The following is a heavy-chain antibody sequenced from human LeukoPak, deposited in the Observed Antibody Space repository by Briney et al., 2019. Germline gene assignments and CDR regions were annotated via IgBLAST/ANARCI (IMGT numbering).Heavy chain of an antibody. J-gene: IGHJ4*02. CDR1: GFTFSSYG. CDR2: IPYDGSNK. Sequence: PGGSLRLSCAASGFTFSSYGMHWVRQAPGKGLEWVAVIPYDGSNKYYADSVKGRFTISRDNSKNTLYLQMNSLRAEDTAVYYCAKDWFPYSRTRGGRVLDYWGQGTLVTVSS. V-gene: IGHV3-30*18. D-gene: IGHD6-13*01. CDR3: AKDWFPYSRTRGGRVLDY.